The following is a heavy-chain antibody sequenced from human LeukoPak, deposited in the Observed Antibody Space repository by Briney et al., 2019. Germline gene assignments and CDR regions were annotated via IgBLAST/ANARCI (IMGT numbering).Heavy chain of an antibody. CDR3: ARPRIWLGNTLEDY. Sequence: PGGSLRLSCAASGFTFSSYSMNWVRQAPGKGLEWVSSISSSSSYIYYADSVKGRFTISRDNSKNTLYLQMNSLRAEDTAVYYCARPRIWLGNTLEDYWGQGTLVTVSS. CDR2: ISSSSSYI. D-gene: IGHD3-10*01. J-gene: IGHJ4*02. V-gene: IGHV3-21*04. CDR1: GFTFSSYS.